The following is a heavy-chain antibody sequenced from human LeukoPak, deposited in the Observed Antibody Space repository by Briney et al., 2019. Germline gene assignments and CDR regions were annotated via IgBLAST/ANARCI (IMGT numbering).Heavy chain of an antibody. CDR3: GKTTVGYSSGQKPAWPVDY. D-gene: IGHD5-18*01. J-gene: IGHJ4*02. Sequence: GGSLSLSCEASGFTLGSHAMYWVRQAPGKGLEWVAGIFGSGGSPHYADSVKGRFTISRDNSRNTVYLQINSLRADDTAVYYCGKTTVGYSSGQKPAWPVDYWGQGTLVTVSS. CDR2: IFGSGGSP. V-gene: IGHV3-23*01. CDR1: GFTLGSHA.